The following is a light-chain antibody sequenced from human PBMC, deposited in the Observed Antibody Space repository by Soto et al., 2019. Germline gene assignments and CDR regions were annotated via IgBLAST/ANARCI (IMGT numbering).Light chain of an antibody. CDR2: TAS. CDR1: QSISSW. J-gene: IGKJ1*01. V-gene: IGKV1-5*03. CDR3: QQYNSQWT. Sequence: DIQMTECPSTLSECVCGIVTNTCRACQSISSWLAWYQQKPGKAPKLLIYTASSLESGVPSRFSGSGSGTEFTLTISSLQPDDFATYYCQQYNSQWTFGQGTKVDI.